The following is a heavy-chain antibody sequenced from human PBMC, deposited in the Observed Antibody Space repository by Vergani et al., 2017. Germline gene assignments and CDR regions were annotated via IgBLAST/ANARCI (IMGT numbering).Heavy chain of an antibody. J-gene: IGHJ6*03. Sequence: QVQLVESGGGVVQPGRSLRLSCAASGFTFSSYAMHWVRQAPGKGLEWVAVISYDGRNKYYADSVKGQFTISRDNAKNTLYLQMNRLRAEDTAVYYCARDPTSSTHYYYYYYYMDVWGKGTTVTVSS. CDR3: ARDPTSSTHYYYYYYYMDV. V-gene: IGHV3-30-3*01. CDR2: ISYDGRNK. D-gene: IGHD2-2*01. CDR1: GFTFSSYA.